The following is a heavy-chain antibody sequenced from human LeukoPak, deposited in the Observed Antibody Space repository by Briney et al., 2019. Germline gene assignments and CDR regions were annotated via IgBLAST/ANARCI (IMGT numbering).Heavy chain of an antibody. CDR1: GFTFGVYA. J-gene: IGHJ4*02. V-gene: IGHV3-49*04. D-gene: IGHD6-19*01. CDR2: IRSKAYGGIT. CDR3: TRDSLDRIAVAGTLDY. Sequence: GRSLRLFCTASGFTFGVYAVRWVRQAPGKGVVGVGFIRSKAYGGITEYGASVKGRFTISRDDSKSIAYLQMNSLKTEDTAVYYCTRDSLDRIAVAGTLDYWGQGTLVTVSS.